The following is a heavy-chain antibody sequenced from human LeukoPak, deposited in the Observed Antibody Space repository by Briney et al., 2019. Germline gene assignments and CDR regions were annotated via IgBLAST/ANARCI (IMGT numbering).Heavy chain of an antibody. CDR1: GYSFTDYY. CDR3: ARGVSVVTAYYFDY. D-gene: IGHD4-23*01. CDR2: INPNSGGT. V-gene: IGHV1-2*02. Sequence: ASVKVSCTASGYSFTDYYMHWVRQPPGHGLKWMGWINPNSGGTKYAQEFKGRVTMTRATSLSTAYMELNSLKSDDTAVYFCARGVSVVTAYYFDYWGQGTLVTVSS. J-gene: IGHJ4*02.